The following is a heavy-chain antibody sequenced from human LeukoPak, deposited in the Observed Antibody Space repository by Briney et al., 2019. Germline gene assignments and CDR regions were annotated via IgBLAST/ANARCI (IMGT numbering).Heavy chain of an antibody. Sequence: GASVKVSCKASGYTFTGYYMHWVRQAPGQGLEWMGWINPNSGGTNYAQKFQGRVTMTRDTSISTAYMELSRLRSDDTAVYYRARDQLSACGDYEGDYWGQGTLVTVSS. CDR2: INPNSGGT. D-gene: IGHD4-17*01. CDR3: ARDQLSACGDYEGDY. J-gene: IGHJ4*02. CDR1: GYTFTGYY. V-gene: IGHV1-2*02.